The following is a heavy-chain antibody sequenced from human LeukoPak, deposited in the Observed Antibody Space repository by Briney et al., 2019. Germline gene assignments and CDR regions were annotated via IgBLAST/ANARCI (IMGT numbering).Heavy chain of an antibody. CDR2: ISWNSGSI. CDR3: AKDIGSSSWYFAFDI. D-gene: IGHD6-13*01. Sequence: GRSLRLSCAASGFTFDDYAMHWVRQAPGKGLEWVSGISWNSGSIGYADSVKGRFTISRDNAKNSLYLQMNSLRAEDTALYYCAKDIGSSSWYFAFDIWGQGTMVTVSS. CDR1: GFTFDDYA. V-gene: IGHV3-9*01. J-gene: IGHJ3*02.